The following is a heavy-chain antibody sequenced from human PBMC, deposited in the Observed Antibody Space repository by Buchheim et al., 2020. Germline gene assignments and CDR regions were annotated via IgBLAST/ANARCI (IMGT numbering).Heavy chain of an antibody. Sequence: QVQLVQSGSELKKPGASVKVSCKASGYTFTSYAMNWVRQAPGQGLEWMGWINTNTGNPTYAQGFTGRFVFSLAPSVSPAYLQISSLKAEDTAVYYCARVEGASKRPYNWNLVYRYWGQGTL. CDR1: GYTFTSYA. CDR2: INTNTGNP. V-gene: IGHV7-4-1*02. J-gene: IGHJ4*02. CDR3: ARVEGASKRPYNWNLVYRY. D-gene: IGHD1-7*01.